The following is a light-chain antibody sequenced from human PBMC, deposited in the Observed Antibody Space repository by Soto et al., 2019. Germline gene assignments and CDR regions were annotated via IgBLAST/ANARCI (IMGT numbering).Light chain of an antibody. J-gene: IGLJ1*01. CDR1: SSDVGGYNY. CDR3: SSYAGSNNFEV. CDR2: DVS. V-gene: IGLV2-14*03. Sequence: QSALTQPTSVSGSPGESITISCTGTSSDVGGYNYVSWYQHHPGKAPKLMICDVSDRPSGVSNRFSGSKSGNTASLTISGLQAEDEADYYCSSYAGSNNFEVFGTGTKVTVL.